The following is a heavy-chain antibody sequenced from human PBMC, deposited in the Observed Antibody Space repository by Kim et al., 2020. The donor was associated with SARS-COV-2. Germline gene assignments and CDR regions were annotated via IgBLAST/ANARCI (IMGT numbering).Heavy chain of an antibody. J-gene: IGHJ4*02. V-gene: IGHV1-18*01. D-gene: IGHD6-19*01. Sequence: NYAQKLKGRVTMTTDTSTSTAYMELRSLRSDDTAVYYCAREGEDSSDEGYWGQGTLVTVSS. CDR3: AREGEDSSDEGY.